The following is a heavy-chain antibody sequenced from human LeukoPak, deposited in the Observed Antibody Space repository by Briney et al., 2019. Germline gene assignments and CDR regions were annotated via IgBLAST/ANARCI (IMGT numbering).Heavy chain of an antibody. D-gene: IGHD5-18*01. Sequence: GGSLRLSCAASGFTFSSYAMHWVRQAPGKGLEWVAVISYDGSNKYYADSVKGRFTISRDNSKNTLYLQMNSLVAEDTAVYYCARDRVGYSYGYDAAFDIWGQGTMVTVSS. CDR3: ARDRVGYSYGYDAAFDI. CDR2: ISYDGSNK. J-gene: IGHJ3*02. CDR1: GFTFSSYA. V-gene: IGHV3-30-3*01.